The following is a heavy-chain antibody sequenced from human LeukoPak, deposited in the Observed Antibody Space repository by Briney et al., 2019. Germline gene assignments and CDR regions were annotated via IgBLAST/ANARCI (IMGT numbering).Heavy chain of an antibody. Sequence: ASVKLSCTASGYTFTGYNIHWVRQPPGQGLGWKGWINPNSGGTNYAQKFQGRVTMTRDTSISTAYMELSRLRSDDTAVYYCARESNYDSDSDYFDYWGEGTLVTVSS. V-gene: IGHV1-2*02. CDR2: INPNSGGT. CDR3: ARESNYDSDSDYFDY. D-gene: IGHD3-22*01. CDR1: GYTFTGYN. J-gene: IGHJ4*02.